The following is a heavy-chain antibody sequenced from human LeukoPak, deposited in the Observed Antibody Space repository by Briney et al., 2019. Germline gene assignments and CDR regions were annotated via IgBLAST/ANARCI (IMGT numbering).Heavy chain of an antibody. V-gene: IGHV3-48*03. D-gene: IGHD2/OR15-2a*01. Sequence: GGSLRLSCAASGFTFSSYEMNWVRQAPGKGLGWVSYISSSGNTIYYADSVKGRFTISRDNAKNSLYLQMSSLRAEDTAVYYCARRSSRSFDYWGQGTLVTVSS. CDR2: ISSSGNTI. CDR1: GFTFSSYE. J-gene: IGHJ4*02. CDR3: ARRSSRSFDY.